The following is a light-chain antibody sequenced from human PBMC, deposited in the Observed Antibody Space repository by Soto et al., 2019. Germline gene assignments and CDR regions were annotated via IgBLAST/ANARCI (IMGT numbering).Light chain of an antibody. J-gene: IGKJ2*01. CDR2: GAS. V-gene: IGKV3-20*01. Sequence: EIVLTQSPGTLSLSPGERATLSCRASQSVSNSYLAWYQQKPGQAPRLLIYGASSRATGIPERFSGSGSGTDFTLTIRRLEPEDFAVYYCQQYGSSPMYTFGQGTKLEIK. CDR1: QSVSNSY. CDR3: QQYGSSPMYT.